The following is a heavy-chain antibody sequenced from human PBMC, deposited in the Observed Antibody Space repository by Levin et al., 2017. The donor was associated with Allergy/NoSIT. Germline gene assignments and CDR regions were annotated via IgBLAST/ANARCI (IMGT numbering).Heavy chain of an antibody. CDR2: IKYRGST. J-gene: IGHJ5*02. Sequence: SETLSLTCTVSGGSLSSSSYYWIWIRQPPGKGLEWIGSIKYRGSTFYNPSLKSRVTMSLDASNNQFSLELSSVTAADTAVYFCAREVAPRTAWFDPWGQGTLVTVSS. D-gene: IGHD5-12*01. V-gene: IGHV4-39*07. CDR1: GGSLSSSSYY. CDR3: AREVAPRTAWFDP.